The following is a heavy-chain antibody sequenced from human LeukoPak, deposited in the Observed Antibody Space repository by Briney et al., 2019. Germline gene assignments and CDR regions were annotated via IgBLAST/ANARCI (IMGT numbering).Heavy chain of an antibody. V-gene: IGHV4-61*08. CDR3: ARRTLYSGYDMYYYYYGMDV. J-gene: IGHJ6*02. D-gene: IGHD5-12*01. CDR2: IYYSGST. Sequence: SETLSLTCTVSGGSISSGGYYWSWIRQHPGKGLEWIGYIYYSGSTNYNPSLKSRVTISVDTSKNQFSLKLSSVTAADTAVYYCARRTLYSGYDMYYYYYGMDVWGQGTTVTVSS. CDR1: GGSISSGGYY.